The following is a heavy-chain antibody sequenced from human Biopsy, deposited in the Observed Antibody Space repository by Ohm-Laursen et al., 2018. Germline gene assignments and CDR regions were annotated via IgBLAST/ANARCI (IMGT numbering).Heavy chain of an antibody. J-gene: IGHJ5*02. Sequence: SDTLSLTCNVSGGSISSSTTYYWAWLRQPPGKGLEGIGSIYNTETTFYNPSLKSRVAITIDTSTNQFSLKVSSVTAADTALYYCARHPTGFWFDPWGHGTLVTVSS. CDR3: ARHPTGFWFDP. CDR1: GGSISSSTTYY. V-gene: IGHV4-39*01. CDR2: IYNTETT.